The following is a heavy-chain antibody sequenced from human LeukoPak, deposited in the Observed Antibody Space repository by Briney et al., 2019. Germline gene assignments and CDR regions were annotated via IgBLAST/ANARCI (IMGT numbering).Heavy chain of an antibody. CDR2: IYRDGSA. CDR1: GSTVSDDF. Sequence: GGSLRLSCAVSGSTVSDDFMTWVRQAPGKGLEWVSLIYRDGSAYYTQSVKGRFTISRDISKNILYLQMNSLRVEDTAVYYCASRQVAGGQGTLVTVSS. V-gene: IGHV3-53*01. J-gene: IGHJ1*01. CDR3: ASRQVA.